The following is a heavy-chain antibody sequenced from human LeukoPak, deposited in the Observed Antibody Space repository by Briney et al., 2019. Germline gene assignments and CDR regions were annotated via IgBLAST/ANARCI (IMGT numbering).Heavy chain of an antibody. V-gene: IGHV3-7*01. CDR2: IKQDGSEK. CDR3: ARVEVFSSGYYSAPVDY. CDR1: GFTSSSYW. J-gene: IGHJ4*02. D-gene: IGHD3-22*01. Sequence: GGSLRLSCAASGFTSSSYWMSWVRQAPGKGLEWVANIKQDGSEKYYVDSVKGRFTISRDNAKNSLYLQMNSLRAEDTAVYYCARVEVFSSGYYSAPVDYWGQGTLVTVSS.